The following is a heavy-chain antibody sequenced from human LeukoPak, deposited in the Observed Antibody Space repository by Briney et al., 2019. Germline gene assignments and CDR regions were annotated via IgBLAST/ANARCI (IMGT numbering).Heavy chain of an antibody. CDR2: ISSSSSYI. D-gene: IGHD3-10*01. V-gene: IGHV3-21*03. CDR1: GFTFSSYS. CDR3: TTYGSGRKFDY. J-gene: IGHJ4*02. Sequence: PGGSLGPSCAASGFTFSSYSMNWVRQAPGKGLEWVSSISSSSSYIYYADSVKGRFTISRDNAKNSLYLQMNSLRAEDTAVYYCTTYGSGRKFDYWGQGILVTVSS.